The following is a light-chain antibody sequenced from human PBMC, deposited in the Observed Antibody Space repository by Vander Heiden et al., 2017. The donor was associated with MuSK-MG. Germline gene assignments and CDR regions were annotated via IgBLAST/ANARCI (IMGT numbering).Light chain of an antibody. Sequence: DIQMTQSPSSLSASVGDRVTITCQASQDINNSLNWYQQKSGKAPKLMIYDASRLEAGVPSRFSGSGFGTYFTFTISSLQPEDIATYYCQQYNNLLFTFGPGTKVDIK. V-gene: IGKV1-33*01. CDR2: DAS. CDR1: QDINNS. CDR3: QQYNNLLFT. J-gene: IGKJ3*01.